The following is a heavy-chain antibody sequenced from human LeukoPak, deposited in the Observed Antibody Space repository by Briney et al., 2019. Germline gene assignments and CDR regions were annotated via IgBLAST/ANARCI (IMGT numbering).Heavy chain of an antibody. J-gene: IGHJ6*03. V-gene: IGHV5-51*01. D-gene: IGHD5-24*01. CDR3: ARCYKNYYYYMDV. CDR2: IYPGDSDT. CDR1: GYSFTSYW. Sequence: GESLKISCKGSGYSFTSYWIGWVRQRPGKGLEWMGIIYPGDSDTRYSPSFQGQVTISADKSISTAYLQWSSLKASDTAMYYCARCYKNYYYYMDVWGKGTTVTVSS.